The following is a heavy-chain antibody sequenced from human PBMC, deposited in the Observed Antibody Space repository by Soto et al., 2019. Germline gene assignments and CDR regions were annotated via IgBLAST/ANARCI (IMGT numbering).Heavy chain of an antibody. D-gene: IGHD2-15*01. Sequence: PGESLKISCKGSGYSFTSYWIGWVRQMPGKGLEWMGIIYPGDSDTRYSPSFQGQVTISADKSISTAYLQWSSLKASDTAMYYCARPPVRYCSGGSCYWSDYWGPGTLVTVSS. CDR3: ARPPVRYCSGGSCYWSDY. J-gene: IGHJ4*02. V-gene: IGHV5-51*01. CDR1: GYSFTSYW. CDR2: IYPGDSDT.